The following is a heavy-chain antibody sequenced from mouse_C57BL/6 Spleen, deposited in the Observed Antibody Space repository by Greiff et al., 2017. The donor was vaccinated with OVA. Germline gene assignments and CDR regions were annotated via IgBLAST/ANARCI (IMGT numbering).Heavy chain of an antibody. D-gene: IGHD1-1*01. V-gene: IGHV1-81*01. CDR1: GYTFTSYG. CDR3: AREDTTVGYYAMDY. Sequence: VQLQQSGAELARPGASVKLSCKASGYTFTSYGISWVKQRTGQGLEWIGEIYPRSGNTYYNEKFKGKATLTADKSSSTAYMELRSLTSEDSAVYFCAREDTTVGYYAMDYWGQGTSVTVSS. J-gene: IGHJ4*01. CDR2: IYPRSGNT.